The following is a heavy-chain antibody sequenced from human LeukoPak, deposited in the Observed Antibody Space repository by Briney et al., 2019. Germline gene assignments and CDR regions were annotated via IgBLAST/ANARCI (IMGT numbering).Heavy chain of an antibody. V-gene: IGHV3-30-3*01. CDR3: ARDSIVGAT. CDR1: GFTFSSYA. D-gene: IGHD1-26*01. CDR2: ISYDGSNK. J-gene: IGHJ4*02. Sequence: GRSLRLSCAASGFTFSSYAMHWVRQAPGKGLEWVAVISYDGSNKYYADSVKGRFTISRDNSKNTLYLQMNSLRAEDTAVYYCARDSIVGATWGQGTLVTVPS.